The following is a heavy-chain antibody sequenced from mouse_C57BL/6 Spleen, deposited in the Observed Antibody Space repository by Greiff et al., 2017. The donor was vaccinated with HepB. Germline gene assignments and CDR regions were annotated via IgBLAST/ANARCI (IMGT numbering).Heavy chain of an antibody. CDR1: GFNITDYY. D-gene: IGHD2-3*01. J-gene: IGHJ3*01. CDR3: ALYDGALAY. Sequence: VQLQQSGAELVKPGASVKLSCTASGFNITDYYMPWVKQRTEQGLEWIGRIDPEDGETKYAPKFQGKATITADTSSNTAYLQLSSLTSEDSAVYYCALYDGALAYWGQGTLVTVSA. V-gene: IGHV14-2*01. CDR2: IDPEDGET.